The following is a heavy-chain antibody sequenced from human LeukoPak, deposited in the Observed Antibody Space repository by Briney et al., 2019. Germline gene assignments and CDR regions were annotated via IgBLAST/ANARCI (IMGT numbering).Heavy chain of an antibody. CDR3: ARDMGDYYYYYMDV. Sequence: GESLKISCAASGFTFSSYEMNWVRQAPGKGLEWVSYISSSGSTIYYADSVKGRFTISRDNAKNSLYLQMNSLRAEDTAVYYCARDMGDYYYYYMDVWGKGTTVTVSS. CDR2: ISSSGSTI. CDR1: GFTFSSYE. J-gene: IGHJ6*03. D-gene: IGHD3-16*01. V-gene: IGHV3-48*03.